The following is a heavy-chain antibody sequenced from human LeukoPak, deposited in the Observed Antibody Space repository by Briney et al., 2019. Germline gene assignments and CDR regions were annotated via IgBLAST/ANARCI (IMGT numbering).Heavy chain of an antibody. D-gene: IGHD6-13*01. J-gene: IGHJ4*02. CDR3: ARGPLNPKAAAGTISSY. CDR2: ISSSSSYI. Sequence: GGSLRLSCAASGFTFSSYSMNWVRQAPGQGLEWVSSISSSSSYIYYADSVKGRFTISRDNAKNSLYLQMNSLRAEDTAVYYCARGPLNPKAAAGTISSYWGQGTLVTVSS. CDR1: GFTFSSYS. V-gene: IGHV3-21*01.